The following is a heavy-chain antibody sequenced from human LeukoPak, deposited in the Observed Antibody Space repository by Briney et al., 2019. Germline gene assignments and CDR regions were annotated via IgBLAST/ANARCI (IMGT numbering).Heavy chain of an antibody. Sequence: PGGSLRLSCAASGFTFSSYAMHWVRQAPGKGLEYISAITNNGGSTYYANSVKGRFTISRDNSKNTLYLQMGSLRAEDMAVYYCARAQISGNNDYWGQGTLVTVSS. J-gene: IGHJ4*02. CDR2: ITNNGGST. D-gene: IGHD1-26*01. CDR1: GFTFSSYA. CDR3: ARAQISGNNDY. V-gene: IGHV3-64*01.